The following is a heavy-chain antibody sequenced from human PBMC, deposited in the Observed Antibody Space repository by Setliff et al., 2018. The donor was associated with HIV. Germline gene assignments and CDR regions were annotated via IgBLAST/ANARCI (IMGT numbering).Heavy chain of an antibody. CDR3: ARSHYGMMGNWYFDL. CDR2: IDHRGST. J-gene: IGHJ2*01. Sequence: SETLSLTCAVYGGSFSGYYWSWIRQPPGKGLEWIGEIDHRGSTNYNPSLKSRVTISVDTSKNQFSLNLNSVTAADTAVYYCARSHYGMMGNWYFDLWGRGTLVTVSS. D-gene: IGHD3-10*01. CDR1: GGSFSGYY. V-gene: IGHV4-34*01.